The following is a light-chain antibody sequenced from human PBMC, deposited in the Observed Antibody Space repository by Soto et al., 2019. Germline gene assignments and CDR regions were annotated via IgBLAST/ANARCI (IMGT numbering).Light chain of an antibody. CDR1: QSVNFY. Sequence: EIVLTQSPATLSLSPGERATLSCRASQSVNFYLAWYQQKPGQAPRLLIYDASTRATGIPARFSGGGSGTDFTLTLSSLEPEDFALYYCQQRSNWPRTFGQGTKVEIK. V-gene: IGKV3-11*01. CDR3: QQRSNWPRT. J-gene: IGKJ1*01. CDR2: DAS.